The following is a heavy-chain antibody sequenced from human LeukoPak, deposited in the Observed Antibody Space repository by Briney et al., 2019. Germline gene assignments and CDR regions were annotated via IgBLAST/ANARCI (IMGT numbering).Heavy chain of an antibody. CDR3: AKEEFCYGLPSYYSD. CDR2: MGGSDGAT. D-gene: IGHD3-10*01. V-gene: IGHV3-23*01. Sequence: PGGSLRLSCAASGFIFSSYAMSWVRQAPGKGLEWVSTMGGSDGATYYADSVKGRFTISRDNSKNTLYLKMNSLRADDTAIYSCAKEEFCYGLPSYYSDWGLGTLVTVSS. CDR1: GFIFSSYA. J-gene: IGHJ4*02.